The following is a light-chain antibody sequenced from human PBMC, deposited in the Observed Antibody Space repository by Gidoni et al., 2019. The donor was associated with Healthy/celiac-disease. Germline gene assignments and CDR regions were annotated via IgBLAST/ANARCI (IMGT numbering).Light chain of an antibody. CDR1: QRISSW. J-gene: IGKJ1*01. CDR2: DAS. V-gene: IGKV1-5*01. Sequence: DIQMTQSPSTLSASVGDRVTITCRASQRISSWLAWYQQKPGKAPKLLIYDASSLESGVPSRFSGSGSGTEFTLTISSLQPDDFATYYCQQYNSDWWTFGQGTKVEIK. CDR3: QQYNSDWWT.